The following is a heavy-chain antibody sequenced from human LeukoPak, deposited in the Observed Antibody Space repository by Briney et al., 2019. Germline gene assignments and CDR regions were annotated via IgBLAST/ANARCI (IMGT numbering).Heavy chain of an antibody. D-gene: IGHD3-10*01. J-gene: IGHJ5*02. CDR1: GGSFSGYY. CDR2: INRSGST. V-gene: IGHV4-34*01. Sequence: SETLSLTCAVYGGSFSGYYWSWIRQPPGKGLEWIGEINRSGSTNYNPSLKSRVTISVDTSKNQFSLKLSSVTAADTAVYYCARDLRGITRYDWFDPWGQGTLVTVSS. CDR3: ARDLRGITRYDWFDP.